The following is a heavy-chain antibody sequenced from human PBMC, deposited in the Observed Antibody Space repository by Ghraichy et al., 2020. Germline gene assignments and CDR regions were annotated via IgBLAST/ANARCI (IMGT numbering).Heavy chain of an antibody. CDR1: GFTFSSYW. J-gene: IGHJ6*02. CDR2: INSDGSST. Sequence: GSLRLSCAASGFTFSSYWMHWVRQAPGKGLVWVSRINSDGSSTSYADSVKGRFTISRDNAKNTLYLQMNSLRAEDTAVYYCAREGNYDIEINGMDVWGQGTTVTVSS. D-gene: IGHD3-9*01. V-gene: IGHV3-74*01. CDR3: AREGNYDIEINGMDV.